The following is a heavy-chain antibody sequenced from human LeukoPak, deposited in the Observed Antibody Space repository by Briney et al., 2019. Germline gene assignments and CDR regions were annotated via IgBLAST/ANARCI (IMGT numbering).Heavy chain of an antibody. D-gene: IGHD2-2*02. J-gene: IGHJ1*01. V-gene: IGHV4-59*08. CDR3: ARHHGYCSSTSCYKYFQH. CDR1: GGSISSYY. CDR2: IYYSGST. Sequence: SETLSLTCTVSGGSISSYYWSWIRQPPGKGLEWIGYIYYSGSTNYNPSLKSRVTISVDTSKNQFSLKLSSVTAADTAVYYCARHHGYCSSTSCYKYFQHWGQGTLVTVSS.